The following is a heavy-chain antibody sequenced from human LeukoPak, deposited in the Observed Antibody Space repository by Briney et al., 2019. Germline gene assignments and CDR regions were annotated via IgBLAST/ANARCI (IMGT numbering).Heavy chain of an antibody. Sequence: PGGSLRLSCLVSGFTFSTYTMNWVRQPPGKGLEWIGSIYYSGGTYYNPSLRSRVTISVDTSKNQFSLKLSSVTAADTAVYYCARRDSGGWYDYWGQGTQVTVSS. J-gene: IGHJ4*02. CDR1: GFTFSTYT. D-gene: IGHD6-19*01. CDR2: IYYSGGT. V-gene: IGHV4-39*01. CDR3: ARRDSGGWYDY.